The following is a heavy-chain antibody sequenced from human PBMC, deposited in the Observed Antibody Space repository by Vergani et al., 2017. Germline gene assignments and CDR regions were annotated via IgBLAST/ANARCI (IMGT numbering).Heavy chain of an antibody. CDR1: GGSISSSSYY. D-gene: IGHD3-10*01. Sequence: QLQLQESGPGLVKPSETLSLTCTVSGGSISSSSYYWGWIRQPPGKGLEWIGSIYYSGSTYYNPSLKSRVTISVDTSKNQFSLKLSSVTAADTAVYYCAKGYGGYYYGPDAFDIWGQGTMVTVSS. V-gene: IGHV4-39*01. J-gene: IGHJ3*02. CDR2: IYYSGST. CDR3: AKGYGGYYYGPDAFDI.